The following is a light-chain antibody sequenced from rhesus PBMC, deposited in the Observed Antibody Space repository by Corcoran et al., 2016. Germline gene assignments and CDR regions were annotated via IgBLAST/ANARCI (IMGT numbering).Light chain of an antibody. CDR3: QQHTSFPLT. V-gene: IGKV1-33*01. CDR2: DIS. Sequence: DIQMTQSPSSLSASVGDTVTITCQASQGITKYLTWYQQKPGKAPKLLTYDISTLQSGVPSRFSGSGSVTKFSLPISSLQPEDFGVYYCQQHTSFPLTFGGGSKVEIK. J-gene: IGKJ4*01. CDR1: QGITKY.